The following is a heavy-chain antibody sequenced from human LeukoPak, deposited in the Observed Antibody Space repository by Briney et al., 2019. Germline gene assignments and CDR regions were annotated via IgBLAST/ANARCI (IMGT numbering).Heavy chain of an antibody. CDR2: INTDGTTT. J-gene: IGHJ4*02. D-gene: IGHD6-13*01. CDR1: GFIFSDYW. V-gene: IGHV3-74*01. Sequence: PGRSLRPSCAASGFIFSDYWMHWVRHVPGKGLVWVSRINTDGTTTSYADSVKGRFTISRDNAKNTLYLQMNSLRAEDTAVYYCAKDRVVSYSSSQDYWGQGALVTVSS. CDR3: AKDRVVSYSSSQDY.